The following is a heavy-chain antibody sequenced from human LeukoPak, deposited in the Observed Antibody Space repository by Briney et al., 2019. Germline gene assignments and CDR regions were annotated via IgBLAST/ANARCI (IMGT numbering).Heavy chain of an antibody. CDR3: ARPCSGGSCYSSFGAFDI. CDR2: IIPIFGTA. V-gene: IGHV1-69*13. CDR1: GGTFSSYA. D-gene: IGHD2-15*01. J-gene: IGHJ3*02. Sequence: SVKVSCKASGGTFSSYAISWVRQAPGQGLEWMGGIIPIFGTANYAQKFQGRVTITADESTSTAYMELSSLRSEDTAVYYCARPCSGGSCYSSFGAFDIWGQGTMVTVSS.